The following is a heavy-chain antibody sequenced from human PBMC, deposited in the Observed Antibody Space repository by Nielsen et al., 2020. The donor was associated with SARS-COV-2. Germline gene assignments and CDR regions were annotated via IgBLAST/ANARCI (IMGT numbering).Heavy chain of an antibody. CDR2: ISWNSGSI. CDR3: AKLGYYGSGSTGDY. J-gene: IGHJ4*02. D-gene: IGHD3-10*01. Sequence: SLRLSCAASGFTFSGAGMHWVRQAPGKGLEWVSGISWNSGSIGYADSVKGRFTISRDNAKNSLYLQMNSLRAEDTALYYCAKLGYYGSGSTGDYWGQGTLVTVS. CDR1: GFTFSGAG. V-gene: IGHV3-9*01.